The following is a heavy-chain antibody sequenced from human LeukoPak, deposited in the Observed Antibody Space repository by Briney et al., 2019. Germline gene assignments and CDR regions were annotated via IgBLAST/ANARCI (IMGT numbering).Heavy chain of an antibody. D-gene: IGHD5-12*01. V-gene: IGHV1-46*01. CDR1: GHTFTKYY. J-gene: IGHJ5*02. Sequence: ASVKVSCKASGHTFTKYYIHWVRRAPGQGLEWMGIINPSGGSPSYAQKFQGRVIMTRDTSTSTVYMELSSLTSEDEAMYYCARRGRCSGISYNFDHWRQGTLVTVSS. CDR2: INPSGGSP. CDR3: ARRGRCSGISYNFDH.